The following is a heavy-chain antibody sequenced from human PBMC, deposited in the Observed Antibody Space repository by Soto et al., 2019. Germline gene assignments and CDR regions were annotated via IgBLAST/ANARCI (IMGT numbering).Heavy chain of an antibody. CDR1: GGSISSGGYY. J-gene: IGHJ3*02. CDR2: IYYSGST. D-gene: IGHD3-3*01. CDR3: ARGISEGTIFGVVTNDAFDI. Sequence: SETLSLTCTVSGGSISSGGYYWSWIRQHPGKGLEWIGYIYYSGSTYYNPSLKSRVTISVDTSKNQFSLKLSSVTAADTAVYYCARGISEGTIFGVVTNDAFDIWGQGTMVTVS. V-gene: IGHV4-31*02.